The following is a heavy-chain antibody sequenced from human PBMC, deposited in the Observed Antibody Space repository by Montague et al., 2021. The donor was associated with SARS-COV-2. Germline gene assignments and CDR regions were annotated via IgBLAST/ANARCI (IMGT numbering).Heavy chain of an antibody. D-gene: IGHD1-1*01. J-gene: IGHJ4*02. Sequence: SETLSLTCTVSGGSISSYFWSWIRQSPGKGLEWIGYFYHSGGTKYNPSLKSRVTISGDTSKNQFFLKLSSVTTADTAVCYCARSWAVPMDWGQGTLVTVSS. CDR3: ARSWAVPMD. CDR1: GGSISSYF. V-gene: IGHV4-59*03. CDR2: FYHSGGT.